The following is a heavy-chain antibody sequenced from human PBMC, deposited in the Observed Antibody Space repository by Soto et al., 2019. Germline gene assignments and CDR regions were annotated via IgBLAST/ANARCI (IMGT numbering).Heavy chain of an antibody. J-gene: IGHJ4*02. CDR3: ARGREVPGIAVAGLDY. Sequence: SETLSLTCTVSGYSISSGYYWGWIRQPPGKGLEWIGSIYHSGSTYYNPPLKSRVTISVDTSKNQFSLKLSSVTAADTAVYYCARGREVPGIAVAGLDYWGQGTLVTVSS. CDR2: IYHSGST. D-gene: IGHD6-19*01. CDR1: GYSISSGYY. V-gene: IGHV4-38-2*02.